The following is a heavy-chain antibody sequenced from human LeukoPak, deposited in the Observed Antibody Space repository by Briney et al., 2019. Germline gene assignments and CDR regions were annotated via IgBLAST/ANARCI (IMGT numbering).Heavy chain of an antibody. Sequence: SETLSLTCTVSGDSISSNGYYWGWIRQPPGKGLDWIGSIYFSGSTYYNPSVKSRVTISVDTSKNQFSLKLTSVTAADTAVYYCARSHWYRGGNYFDFWGQGTLVTVFS. CDR3: ARSHWYRGGNYFDF. D-gene: IGHD6-13*01. CDR1: GDSISSNGYY. J-gene: IGHJ4*02. V-gene: IGHV4-39*01. CDR2: IYFSGST.